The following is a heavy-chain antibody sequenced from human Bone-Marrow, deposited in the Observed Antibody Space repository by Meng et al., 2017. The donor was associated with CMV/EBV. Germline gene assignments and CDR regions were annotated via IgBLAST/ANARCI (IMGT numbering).Heavy chain of an antibody. D-gene: IGHD6-13*01. Sequence: GGSLRLSCAASGFTFSSYEMNWVRQAPGKGLEWVSYISSSGSTIYYADSVKGRFTISRDNAKNSLYLQMNSLRAEDTAVYYCAQRYVAAAGEHDYWGQGTLVTVSS. CDR3: AQRYVAAAGEHDY. CDR1: GFTFSSYE. J-gene: IGHJ4*02. V-gene: IGHV3-48*03. CDR2: ISSSGSTI.